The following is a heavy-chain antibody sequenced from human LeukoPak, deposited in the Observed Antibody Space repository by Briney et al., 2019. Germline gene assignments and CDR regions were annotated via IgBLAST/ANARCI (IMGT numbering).Heavy chain of an antibody. CDR1: GGSIVTSSYY. J-gene: IGHJ3*02. CDR2: IHYRGSI. Sequence: PSETLSLTCSVSGGSIVTSSYYWGWIRQPPGKGLDWIASIHYRGSIYYNPSLKSRVTISVDTSENHLSLSLTSVSDADTAVYYCARGWGSGHEDQNALDIWGPGTMVTVSS. D-gene: IGHD2-15*01. V-gene: IGHV4-39*02. CDR3: ARGWGSGHEDQNALDI.